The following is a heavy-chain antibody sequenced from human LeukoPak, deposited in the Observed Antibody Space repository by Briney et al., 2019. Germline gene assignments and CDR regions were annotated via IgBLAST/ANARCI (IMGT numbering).Heavy chain of an antibody. D-gene: IGHD6-19*01. CDR2: ICGSGGCT. CDR1: GFTFNTCA. J-gene: IGHJ4*02. V-gene: IGHV3-23*01. Sequence: TGGSLRLSCAASGFTFNTCAIYWVRQAPGKGLEWVSGICGSGGCTYYADSVKGRFTISRDNSKNTVYLQMNSLTADDTAIYYCAKTTVGYSSGRYPGWPADCWGQGTLVTVSS. CDR3: AKTTVGYSSGRYPGWPADC.